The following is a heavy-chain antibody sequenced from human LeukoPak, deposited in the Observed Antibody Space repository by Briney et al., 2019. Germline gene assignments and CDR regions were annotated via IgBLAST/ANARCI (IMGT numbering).Heavy chain of an antibody. CDR2: IYHSGST. CDR3: ARMTRDGSSWWSHDY. CDR1: GGSISSSNW. Sequence: SETLSLTCAVSGGSISSSNWWSWVRQPPGKGLEWIGEIYHSGSTNYNPSLKSRVTISVDKSKNQFSLKLSSVTAADTAVYYCARMTRDGSSWWSHDYWGQGTLVTVSS. V-gene: IGHV4-4*02. D-gene: IGHD6-13*01. J-gene: IGHJ4*02.